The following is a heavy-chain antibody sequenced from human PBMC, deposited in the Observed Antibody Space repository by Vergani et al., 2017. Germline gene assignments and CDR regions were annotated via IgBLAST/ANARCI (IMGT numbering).Heavy chain of an antibody. CDR3: ARVTMYYYGSGSYYNGDY. J-gene: IGHJ4*02. CDR2: ISSSGSTI. CDR1: GFTFSSYE. V-gene: IGHV3-48*03. D-gene: IGHD3-10*01. Sequence: EVQLVESGGGLVQPGGSLRLSCAASGFTFSSYEMNWVRQAPGKGLEWVSYISSSGSTIYYADSVKGRFTISRDNAKNSLYLQMNSLRAEDTAVYYCARVTMYYYGSGSYYNGDYWGQGTLVTVSS.